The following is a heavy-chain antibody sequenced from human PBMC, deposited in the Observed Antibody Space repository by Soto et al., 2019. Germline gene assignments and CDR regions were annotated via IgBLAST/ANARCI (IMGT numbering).Heavy chain of an antibody. CDR2: IYYSGST. CDR3: AMSSYGDYELYYFDY. J-gene: IGHJ4*02. D-gene: IGHD4-17*01. V-gene: IGHV4-31*03. Sequence: SETLSLTCTFSGFSISSGGYYWSWIRQHPGKGLEWIGYIYYSGSTYYNPSLKSRVTISVDTSKNQFSLKLSSVTAADTAVYYCAMSSYGDYELYYFDYWGQGTLVTVSS. CDR1: GFSISSGGYY.